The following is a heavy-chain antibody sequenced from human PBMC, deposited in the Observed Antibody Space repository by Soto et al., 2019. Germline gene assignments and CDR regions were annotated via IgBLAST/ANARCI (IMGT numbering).Heavy chain of an antibody. D-gene: IGHD6-13*01. CDR3: ARETGRGSWYD. CDR1: GFTFSSYG. Sequence: GGSLRLSCAASGFTFSSYGMHWVRQAPGKGLEWVAVIWYDGSNKYYADSVKGRFTISRDNSKNTLYLQMNSLRAEDTAVYYCARETGRGSWYDWGQGTLVTVSS. J-gene: IGHJ4*02. V-gene: IGHV3-33*01. CDR2: IWYDGSNK.